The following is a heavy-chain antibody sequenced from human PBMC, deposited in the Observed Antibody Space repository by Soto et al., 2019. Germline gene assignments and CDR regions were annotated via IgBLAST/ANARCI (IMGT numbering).Heavy chain of an antibody. J-gene: IGHJ4*02. CDR2: IRSKAYGGTT. CDR1: GFTFGDYA. Sequence: GGSLRLSCTASGFTFGDYAMSWFRQAPGKGLEWVGFIRSKAYGGTTEYAASVKGRFTISRDDSKSIAYLQMNSLKTEDTAVYYCTRDLSLGRGYCSGGSCGHYFDYWGQGTLVTVSS. CDR3: TRDLSLGRGYCSGGSCGHYFDY. D-gene: IGHD2-15*01. V-gene: IGHV3-49*03.